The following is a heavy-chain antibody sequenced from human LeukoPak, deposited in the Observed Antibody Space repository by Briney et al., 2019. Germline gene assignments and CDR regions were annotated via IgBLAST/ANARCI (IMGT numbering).Heavy chain of an antibody. Sequence: ASVKVSCKASGYTFTNYDINWVRQATGQGLGWMGWMNPKSGNTGYAQKFQGRVTMTRITSISTAYMELSSLRSEDTAVYYCASCSSGWFDAFDIWGQGTMVTVSS. CDR2: MNPKSGNT. J-gene: IGHJ3*02. CDR3: ASCSSGWFDAFDI. CDR1: GYTFTNYD. V-gene: IGHV1-8*01. D-gene: IGHD6-19*01.